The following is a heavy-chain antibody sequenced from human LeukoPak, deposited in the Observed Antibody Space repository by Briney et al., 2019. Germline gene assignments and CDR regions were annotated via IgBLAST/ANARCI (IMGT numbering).Heavy chain of an antibody. D-gene: IGHD1-7*01. CDR3: ARALQGSVVELRLPAPYYYYYMDV. V-gene: IGHV4-39*01. CDR2: IYYSGST. Sequence: PSETLSLTCTVSGGSISSSSYYWGWIRQPPGKGLEWIGSIYYSGSTYYNPSLKSRVTISVDTSKNQFSLKLSSVTAADTAVYYCARALQGSVVELRLPAPYYYYYMDVWGKGTTVTVSS. CDR1: GGSISSSSYY. J-gene: IGHJ6*03.